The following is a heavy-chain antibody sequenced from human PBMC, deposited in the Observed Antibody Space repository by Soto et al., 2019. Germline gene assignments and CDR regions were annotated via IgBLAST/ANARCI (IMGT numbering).Heavy chain of an antibody. Sequence: EVQLLESGGGLVQPGGSLRLSCAASGFTFSSYAMSWVRQAPGKGLEWVSAISGSGGSTYYADSVKGRFTISRDNSKNTLDLQMNSLRAEDTAVYYCAFSSLVRGDYGYYYYGMDVWGQGTTVTVSS. V-gene: IGHV3-23*01. D-gene: IGHD4-17*01. CDR2: ISGSGGST. J-gene: IGHJ6*02. CDR1: GFTFSSYA. CDR3: AFSSLVRGDYGYYYYGMDV.